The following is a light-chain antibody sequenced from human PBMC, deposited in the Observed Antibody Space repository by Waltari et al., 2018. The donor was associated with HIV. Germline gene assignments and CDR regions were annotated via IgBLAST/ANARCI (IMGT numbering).Light chain of an antibody. Sequence: QTVVTQEPSLSVSPGKTITLTCGVNSGSVLTSYYPSWYQLTPGQAPRFLVYNSDVRSSGVPDRFSGSIVGNRAALPFTGAQADDDSFYYCVLYVRRGRVFGGGTKLTVL. J-gene: IGLJ2*01. V-gene: IGLV8-61*01. CDR3: VLYVRRGRV. CDR1: SGSVLTSYY. CDR2: NSD.